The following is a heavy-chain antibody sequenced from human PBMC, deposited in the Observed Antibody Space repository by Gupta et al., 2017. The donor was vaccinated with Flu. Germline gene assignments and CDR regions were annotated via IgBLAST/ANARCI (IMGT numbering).Heavy chain of an antibody. V-gene: IGHV3-15*01. CDR2: IKSKTDGGTT. Sequence: EVQLVESGGGLVKPGGSLRLSCAASGFTFSNAWMSWVRQAPGKGLEWVGRIKSKTDGGTTDYAAPVKGRFTISRDDSKNTLYLQMNSLKTEDTAVYYCTSTIAAALVGYFQHWGQGTLVTVSS. CDR3: TSTIAAALVGYFQH. J-gene: IGHJ1*01. D-gene: IGHD6-13*01. CDR1: GFTFSNAW.